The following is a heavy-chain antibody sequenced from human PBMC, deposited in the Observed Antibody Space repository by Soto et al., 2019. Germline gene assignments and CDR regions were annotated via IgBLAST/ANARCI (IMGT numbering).Heavy chain of an antibody. CDR3: AASAVAGNIDY. V-gene: IGHV3-11*01. CDR1: EFTFSDYY. J-gene: IGHJ4*02. D-gene: IGHD6-19*01. Sequence: HVRLVESGGGLAKPGESLRLSCAAFEFTFSDYYMCWIRQPPGKGLEWLSYISTAGTTIKYADSARGRFTISRDNAKKSLSLQMNSLKADDTAVYYCAASAVAGNIDYWGQGTLVTVSS. CDR2: ISTAGTTI.